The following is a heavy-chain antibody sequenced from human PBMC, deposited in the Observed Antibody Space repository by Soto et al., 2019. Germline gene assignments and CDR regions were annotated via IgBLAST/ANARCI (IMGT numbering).Heavy chain of an antibody. CDR2: TYYRSKWHY. D-gene: IGHD2-2*01. CDR1: GDSVSSNSVS. V-gene: IGHV6-1*01. J-gene: IGHJ5*02. Sequence: SQTLSLTCAISGDSVSSNSVSWNWIRQSPSRGLEWLGRTYYRSKWHYDYAFSVKSRVTINPDTSTNQFSLKLSSVTAADTAVYYCARGLRRQLLNWFDPWGQGTLVTVSS. CDR3: ARGLRRQLLNWFDP.